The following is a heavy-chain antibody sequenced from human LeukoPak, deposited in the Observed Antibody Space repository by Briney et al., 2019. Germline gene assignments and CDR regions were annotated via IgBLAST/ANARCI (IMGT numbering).Heavy chain of an antibody. J-gene: IGHJ2*01. CDR1: GGSISSSNW. CDR3: ATLRSGSGNWYFDL. Sequence: SGTLSLTCAVSGGSISSSNWWSWVHQPPGKGLEWIGEIYHSGSTNYNPSLKSRVTISVDKSKNQFSLKLSSVTAADTAVYYCATLRSGSGNWYFDLWGRGTLVTVSS. V-gene: IGHV4-4*02. D-gene: IGHD3-10*01. CDR2: IYHSGST.